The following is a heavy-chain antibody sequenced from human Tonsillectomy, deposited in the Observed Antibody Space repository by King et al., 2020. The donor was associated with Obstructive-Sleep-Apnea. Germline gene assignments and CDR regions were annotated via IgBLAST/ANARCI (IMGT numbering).Heavy chain of an antibody. Sequence: VQLVESGGGVVQPGRSLRLSCAASGFTFRTYGIHWVRQAPGKGLEWVALISYDGSNKYYADSVKGRFTISRDNSKNTLYLQMNSLRADDTAVYYFAKIPYYYDSSGYYTWGLGTLVTVSS. CDR2: ISYDGSNK. CDR3: AKIPYYYDSSGYYT. J-gene: IGHJ5*02. D-gene: IGHD3-22*01. V-gene: IGHV3-30*18. CDR1: GFTFRTYG.